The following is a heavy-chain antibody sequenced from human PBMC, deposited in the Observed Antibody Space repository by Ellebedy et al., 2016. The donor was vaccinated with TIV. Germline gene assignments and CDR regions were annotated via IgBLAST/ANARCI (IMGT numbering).Heavy chain of an antibody. Sequence: GESLKISCAASGFTVSSNYMSWVRQAPGKGLEWVANIKHDGSERYYVDSVKGRFTISRDNAKNSLYLQMNSLGAEDTALYYCARTFRCSGGTCYSGGDDYWGQGTLVTVSS. CDR3: ARTFRCSGGTCYSGGDDY. V-gene: IGHV3-7*01. D-gene: IGHD2-15*01. CDR1: GFTVSSNY. J-gene: IGHJ4*02. CDR2: IKHDGSER.